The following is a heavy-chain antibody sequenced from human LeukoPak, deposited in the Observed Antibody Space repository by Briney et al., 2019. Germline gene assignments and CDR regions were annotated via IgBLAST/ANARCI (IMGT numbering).Heavy chain of an antibody. CDR1: AFRFSSFA. D-gene: IGHD1-26*01. V-gene: IGHV3-23*01. Sequence: GGSLRLSCAASAFRFSSFAMTWVRQAPGKGLEWVSGIHGNGETTYYADSVKGRFTISRDNSKNTLYLQMNSLRAEDTAVYYCAKGGGSYFYDAFDIWGQGTMVTVSS. J-gene: IGHJ3*02. CDR3: AKGGGSYFYDAFDI. CDR2: IHGNGETT.